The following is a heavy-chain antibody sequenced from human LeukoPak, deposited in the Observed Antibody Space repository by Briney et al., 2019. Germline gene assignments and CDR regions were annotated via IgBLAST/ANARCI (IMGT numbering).Heavy chain of an antibody. CDR1: GGSISSGGYS. Sequence: SETLSLTCAVSGGSISSGGYSWRWIRQPPGKGLEWIGYIYQCGTTYYIPSLKSRVTISVARSKNQFSLKLSSVTAADTAVYYCGRGGIAAAASGIVYWGQGTLGTVPS. CDR3: GRGGIAAAASGIVY. CDR2: IYQCGTT. D-gene: IGHD6-13*01. V-gene: IGHV4-30-2*01. J-gene: IGHJ4*02.